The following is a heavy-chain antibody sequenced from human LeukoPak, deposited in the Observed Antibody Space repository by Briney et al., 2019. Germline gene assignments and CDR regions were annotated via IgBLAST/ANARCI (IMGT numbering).Heavy chain of an antibody. Sequence: GGSLTLSCSASGFTFSSYLMTWVRQAPGKGLEWVSYISSSSSTIYYAVSVKGRFTISRDNAKNSLYLQMNSLRAEDTAVYYCARDVYGDSYYYYYYGMDVWGQGTTVTVSS. CDR2: ISSSSSTI. CDR1: GFTFSSYL. V-gene: IGHV3-48*01. CDR3: ARDVYGDSYYYYYYGMDV. J-gene: IGHJ6*02. D-gene: IGHD4-17*01.